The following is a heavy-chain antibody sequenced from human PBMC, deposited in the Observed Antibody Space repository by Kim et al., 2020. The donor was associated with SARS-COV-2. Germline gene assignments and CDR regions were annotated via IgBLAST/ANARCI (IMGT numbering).Heavy chain of an antibody. D-gene: IGHD3-22*01. CDR3: ARGGGAYYYDSSGYSPDAFDI. CDR2: ISYDGSNK. CDR1: GFTFSSYA. J-gene: IGHJ3*02. Sequence: GGSLRLSCAASGFTFSSYAMHWVRQAPGKGLEWVAVISYDGSNKYYADSVKGRFTISRDNSKNTLYLQMNSLRAEDTAVYYCARGGGAYYYDSSGYSPDAFDIWGQGTMVTVSS. V-gene: IGHV3-30-3*01.